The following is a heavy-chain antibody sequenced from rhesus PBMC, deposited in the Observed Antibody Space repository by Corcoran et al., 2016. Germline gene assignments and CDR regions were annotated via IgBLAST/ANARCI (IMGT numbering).Heavy chain of an antibody. CDR2: SSRDGSRT. CDR1: GFSFSRYW. V-gene: IGHV3-119*01. CDR3: AKRRGYSGYGLDS. D-gene: IGHD5-42*01. J-gene: IGHJ6*01. Sequence: VQLAESVGGLVQPGGSLRLSCAASGFSFSRYWMYWVRQAPGKGVEGDSRSSRDGSRTSDADAVKGRCTIARENAKNSLYLQMNSLRAEDTAVYYCAKRRGYSGYGLDSWGQGVVVTVFS.